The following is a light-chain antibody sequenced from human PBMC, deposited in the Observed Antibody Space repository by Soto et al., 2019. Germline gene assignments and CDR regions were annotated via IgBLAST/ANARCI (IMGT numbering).Light chain of an antibody. CDR1: QGISNY. Sequence: MQMTQSPSSLSASVGDRVTITCRASQGISNYLAWYQQKQGKVPKLLIYAASTLQSGVPSRFSGSVSGTEGTITISSLQTDDGSTYYCQQSNSYPWTFGQGTKVDIK. CDR3: QQSNSYPWT. CDR2: AAS. V-gene: IGKV1-27*01. J-gene: IGKJ1*01.